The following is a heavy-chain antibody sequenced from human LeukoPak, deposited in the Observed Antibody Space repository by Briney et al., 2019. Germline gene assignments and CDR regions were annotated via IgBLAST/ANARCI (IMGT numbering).Heavy chain of an antibody. V-gene: IGHV1-69*04. D-gene: IGHD3-22*01. J-gene: IGHJ3*02. CDR1: GDSFSNYV. CDR3: TREGVYAPDGSGYHRDAFDI. Sequence: SVKVSCKASGDSFSNYVITWVRRAPGQGLEWMGRIIPVLDVSNFAQKFQGRVTITADKSTNTAHMELSRLESGDTAVYYCTREGVYAPDGSGYHRDAFDIWGQGTVVIVSS. CDR2: IIPVLDVS.